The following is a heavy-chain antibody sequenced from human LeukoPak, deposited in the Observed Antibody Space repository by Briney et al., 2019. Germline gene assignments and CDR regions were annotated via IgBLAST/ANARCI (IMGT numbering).Heavy chain of an antibody. D-gene: IGHD2-8*01. CDR3: AKEMVEHGLPYYYYGMDV. J-gene: IGHJ6*02. Sequence: GGSLRLSCAASGFIFSTYAMHWVRQAPGKGLEWVAVISSDGSNKYYADSVKGRFTLSRDNSEKTLYLHMNSLRAEDTAVYYCAKEMVEHGLPYYYYGMDVWGQGTTVTVSS. CDR2: ISSDGSNK. V-gene: IGHV3-30*04. CDR1: GFIFSTYA.